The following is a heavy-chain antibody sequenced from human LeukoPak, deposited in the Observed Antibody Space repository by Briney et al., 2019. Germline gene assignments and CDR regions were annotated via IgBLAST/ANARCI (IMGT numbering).Heavy chain of an antibody. Sequence: SQTLSLTCAISGDSVSSNSAAWNWIRQSPSRGLEWLGMTYYRSKWHNNYALSVKSRISINPDTSKNQFSLQLNSVTPEDTAVYYCARDPGITDAFDIWGQGTMVTVSS. V-gene: IGHV6-1*01. D-gene: IGHD1-14*01. CDR1: GDSVSSNSAA. J-gene: IGHJ3*02. CDR2: TYYRSKWHN. CDR3: ARDPGITDAFDI.